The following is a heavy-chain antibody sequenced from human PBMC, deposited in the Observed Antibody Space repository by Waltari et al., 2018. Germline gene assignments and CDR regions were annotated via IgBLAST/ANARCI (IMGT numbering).Heavy chain of an antibody. CDR1: GSTFGSHW. CDR3: ARALPGEITVYDY. D-gene: IGHD3-10*01. J-gene: IGHJ4*02. Sequence: EVQLVESGGGLVQPGGSLRLSWVASGSTFGSHWMSWGRQAPEKGLEWVADIKQDGTQQYYVDSVKGRFTVSRDNHKNSLFLQMNSLRAEDTAVYYCARALPGEITVYDYWAQGALVTVSS. V-gene: IGHV3-7*01. CDR2: IKQDGTQQ.